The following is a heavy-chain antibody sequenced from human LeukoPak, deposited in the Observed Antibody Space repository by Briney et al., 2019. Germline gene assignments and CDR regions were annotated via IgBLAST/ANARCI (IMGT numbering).Heavy chain of an antibody. J-gene: IGHJ2*01. V-gene: IGHV3-48*03. CDR1: GFTFSSYE. CDR2: ISSSGSTI. Sequence: GGSLRLSCAASGFTFSSYEMNWVRQAPGKGLEWASYISSSGSTIYYADSVKGRFTISRDNAKNSLYLQMNSLRAEDTAVYYCAREHPDWYFDLWGRGTLVTVSS. CDR3: AREHPDWYFDL.